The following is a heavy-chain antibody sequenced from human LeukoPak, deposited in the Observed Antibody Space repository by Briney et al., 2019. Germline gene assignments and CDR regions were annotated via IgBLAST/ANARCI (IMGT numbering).Heavy chain of an antibody. CDR2: IYTSGST. D-gene: IGHD3-22*01. Sequence: SETLSLTCAVYGGSFSGYYWSWIRQPAGKGLEWIGRIYTSGSTNYNPSLKSRVTMSVDTSKNQFSLKLSSVTAADTAVYYCAREAYYYDSSGQNTLGYWGQGTLVTVSS. CDR3: AREAYYYDSSGQNTLGY. V-gene: IGHV4-4*07. CDR1: GGSFSGYY. J-gene: IGHJ4*02.